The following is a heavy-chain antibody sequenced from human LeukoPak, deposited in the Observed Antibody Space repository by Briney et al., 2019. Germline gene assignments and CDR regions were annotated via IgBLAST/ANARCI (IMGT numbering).Heavy chain of an antibody. CDR3: ARDGSIAARRRYGMDV. Sequence: AASVKVSCKASGYTFTSYGISWVRQAPGQGLEWMGWINPNSGGTNYAQKFQGRVTMTRDTSISTAYMELSRLRSDDTAVYYCARDGSIAARRRYGMDVWGQGTTVTVSS. CDR1: GYTFTSYG. J-gene: IGHJ6*02. V-gene: IGHV1-2*02. D-gene: IGHD6-6*01. CDR2: INPNSGGT.